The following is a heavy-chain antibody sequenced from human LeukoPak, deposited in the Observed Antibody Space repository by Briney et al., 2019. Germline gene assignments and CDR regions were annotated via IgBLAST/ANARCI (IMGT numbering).Heavy chain of an antibody. V-gene: IGHV3-7*01. Sequence: GGSQRLSCVVSGLTIDMSTMTWVRQAPGKGPEWVAKMKEDGTEIFYAGSVDGRFTISRDNSKNSLYLQMNSLRVEDTAVYYCATGGAPGGRFENWGQGTLVTVSS. CDR2: MKEDGTEI. J-gene: IGHJ4*02. CDR3: ATGGAPGGRFEN. CDR1: GLTIDMST. D-gene: IGHD3-16*01.